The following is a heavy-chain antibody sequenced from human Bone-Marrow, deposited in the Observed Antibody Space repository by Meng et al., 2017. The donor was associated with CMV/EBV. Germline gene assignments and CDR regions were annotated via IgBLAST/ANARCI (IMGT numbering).Heavy chain of an antibody. CDR3: ARDRSRYCSSTSCRYGMDV. CDR1: GYTFSSYS. Sequence: GESLKISCAASGYTFSSYSMNWVRQAPGKGLEWVANIKQDGSEKYYVDSVKGRFTISRDNAKTSLYLQMNSLRAEDTAVYYRARDRSRYCSSTSCRYGMDVWGQGTTVTVSS. J-gene: IGHJ6*02. V-gene: IGHV3-7*01. CDR2: IKQDGSEK. D-gene: IGHD2-2*01.